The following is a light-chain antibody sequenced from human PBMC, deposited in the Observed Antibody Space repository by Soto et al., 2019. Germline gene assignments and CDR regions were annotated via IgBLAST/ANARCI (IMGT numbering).Light chain of an antibody. CDR3: QQYNSYSPAYT. V-gene: IGKV1-5*01. CDR2: DAS. J-gene: IGKJ2*01. CDR1: QSISSW. Sequence: DIQMTQSPSTLSASVGDRVTITCRASQSISSWLAWYQQKPGKAPKLLIYDASSLESGVPSRFSGSGSGTEFTITISSLQPDDFATYYCQQYNSYSPAYTFGQGTKLEIK.